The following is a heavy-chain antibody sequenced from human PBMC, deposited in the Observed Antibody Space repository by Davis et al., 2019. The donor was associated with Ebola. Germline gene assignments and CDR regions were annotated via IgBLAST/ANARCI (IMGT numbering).Heavy chain of an antibody. CDR3: ARLRGSCHRAFYYYGMDV. D-gene: IGHD2-15*01. CDR2: IYYSGST. CDR1: GGSISSYY. J-gene: IGHJ6*02. V-gene: IGHV4-59*12. Sequence: ETLSLTCTVSGGSISSYYWSWIRQPPGKGLEWIGYIYYSGSTNYNPSLKSRVTISVDTSKNQFSLKLSSVTAADTAVYYCARLRGSCHRAFYYYGMDVWGQGTTVTVSS.